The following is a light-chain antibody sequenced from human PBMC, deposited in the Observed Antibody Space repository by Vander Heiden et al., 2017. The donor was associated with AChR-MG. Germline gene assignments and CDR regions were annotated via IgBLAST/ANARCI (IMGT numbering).Light chain of an antibody. V-gene: IGLV1-40*01. Sequence: QSVLTQPPSASGAPGQRVTISCTGSSFNIGAGYDVHWYQQLPGTAPKLLIYGNSNRPSGVPDRFSGSKSGTSASLAITGLQAEDDADYYCQSYDISLSGGVFGGGTKVTVL. CDR1: SFNIGAGYD. J-gene: IGLJ3*02. CDR2: GNS. CDR3: QSYDISLSGGV.